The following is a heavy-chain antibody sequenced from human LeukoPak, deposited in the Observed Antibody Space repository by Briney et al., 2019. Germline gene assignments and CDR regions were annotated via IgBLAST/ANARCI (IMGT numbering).Heavy chain of an antibody. CDR1: GGTFSSYA. V-gene: IGHV1-69*05. CDR3: ARDALPGYSSSWYWFDP. J-gene: IGHJ5*02. D-gene: IGHD6-13*01. CDR2: IIPIFGTA. Sequence: SVKVSCKASGGTFSSYAISWVRQAPGQGLEWLGGIIPIFGTANYAQKFQGRVTITTDESTSTAYMELSSLRSEDTAVYYCARDALPGYSSSWYWFDPWGQGTLVTVSS.